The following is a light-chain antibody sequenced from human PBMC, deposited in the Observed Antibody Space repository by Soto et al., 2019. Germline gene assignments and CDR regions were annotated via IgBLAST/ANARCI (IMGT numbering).Light chain of an antibody. CDR2: DAS. V-gene: IGKV3-11*01. J-gene: IGKJ4*01. CDR1: QSVSSY. CDR3: QQRSKGLT. Sequence: EIVLTQSPATLSLSPGERATLSCRASQSVSSYLAWYQQKPGKAPRLLIYDASNRATGIPARFSGSGSGTDFTLAISSLQPEDFAVYYGQQRSKGLTFGGGTKVEIK.